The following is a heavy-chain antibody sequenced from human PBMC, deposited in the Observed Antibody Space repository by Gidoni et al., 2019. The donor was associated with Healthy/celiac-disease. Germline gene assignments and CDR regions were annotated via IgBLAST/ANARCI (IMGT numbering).Heavy chain of an antibody. CDR2: IIPILGIA. J-gene: IGHJ5*02. Sequence: QVQLVQSGAEVKTPGSSVKVSCKASGGTFSSYTISWVRQAPGQGLEWMGRIIPILGIANYAQKFQGRVTITADKSTSTAYMELSSLRSEDTAVYYCARSKLVGASNWFDPWGQGTLVTVSS. V-gene: IGHV1-69*02. CDR1: GGTFSSYT. D-gene: IGHD1-26*01. CDR3: ARSKLVGASNWFDP.